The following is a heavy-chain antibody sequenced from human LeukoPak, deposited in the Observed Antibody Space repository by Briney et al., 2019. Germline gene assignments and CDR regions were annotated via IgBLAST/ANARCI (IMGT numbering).Heavy chain of an antibody. V-gene: IGHV3-21*01. J-gene: IGHJ4*02. Sequence: PGGSLGLSCAASGFTFSSYSMNWVRQAPGKGLEWVSSISSSSSYIYYAEAVKGRFSISRDNAKNSMYLQMNSLRAEDTAVYYCARDALYDDILTGIDYWGQGTLVTVSS. D-gene: IGHD3-9*01. CDR2: ISSSSSYI. CDR3: ARDALYDDILTGIDY. CDR1: GFTFSSYS.